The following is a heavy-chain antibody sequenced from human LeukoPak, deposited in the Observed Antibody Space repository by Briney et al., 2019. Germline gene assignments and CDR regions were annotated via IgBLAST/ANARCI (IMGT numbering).Heavy chain of an antibody. V-gene: IGHV1-8*01. CDR1: GYTFTSYD. D-gene: IGHD3-22*01. Sequence: GASVKVSCKASGYTFTSYDINWVGQATGQGLEWMGWMNPNSGNTGYAQKFQGRVTMTRNTSISTAYMELSSLRSEDTAVYYCASGGHIRVYDNSDYYGHYWGQGTLVTVSS. CDR3: ASGGHIRVYDNSDYYGHY. CDR2: MNPNSGNT. J-gene: IGHJ4*02.